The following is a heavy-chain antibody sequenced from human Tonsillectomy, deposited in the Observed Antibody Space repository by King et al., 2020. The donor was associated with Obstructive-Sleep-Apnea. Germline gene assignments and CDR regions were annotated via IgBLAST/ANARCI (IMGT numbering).Heavy chain of an antibody. D-gene: IGHD1-14*01. CDR2: INPDSGGT. V-gene: IGHV1-2*02. CDR1: GYTFTAYF. CDR3: ARDLSPPRTYYFDY. J-gene: IGHJ4*02. Sequence: QLVQSGAEVKKPGASVKVSCKASGYTFTAYFLHWVRQAPGQGLEWMGWINPDSGGTNYAQKFQGRVTMTSDTSISTAYMELRRLRSDDTAVYYCARDLSPPRTYYFDYWGQGTLVTVSS.